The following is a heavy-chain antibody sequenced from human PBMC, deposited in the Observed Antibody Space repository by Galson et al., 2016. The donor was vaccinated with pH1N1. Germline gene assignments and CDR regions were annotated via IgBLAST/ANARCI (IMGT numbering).Heavy chain of an antibody. CDR3: IRELGRLRDH. CDR2: IDPSNGGT. J-gene: IGHJ4*02. D-gene: IGHD7-27*01. Sequence: SVKVSCKASGYTFTKEYIHWVRQAPGQGLEWMGVIDPSNGGTTYSQKFQGLVTMTRDTSTNTVYMELGGLTSEDTAVYSGIRELGRLRDHGGQGTLVTVSS. CDR1: GYTFTKEY. V-gene: IGHV1-46*01.